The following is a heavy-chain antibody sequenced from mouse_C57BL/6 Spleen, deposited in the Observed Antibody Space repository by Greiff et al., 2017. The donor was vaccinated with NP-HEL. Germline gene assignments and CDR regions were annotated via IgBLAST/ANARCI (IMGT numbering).Heavy chain of an antibody. D-gene: IGHD2-5*01. CDR3: ARSYYSNYNAMDY. CDR1: GYAFTNYL. V-gene: IGHV1-54*01. J-gene: IGHJ4*01. Sequence: VKLMESGAELVRPGTSVKVSCKASGYAFTNYLIEWVKQRPGQGLEWIGVINPGSGGTNYNEKFKGKATLTADKSSSTAYMQLSSLTSEDSAVYFCARSYYSNYNAMDYWGQGTSVTVSS. CDR2: INPGSGGT.